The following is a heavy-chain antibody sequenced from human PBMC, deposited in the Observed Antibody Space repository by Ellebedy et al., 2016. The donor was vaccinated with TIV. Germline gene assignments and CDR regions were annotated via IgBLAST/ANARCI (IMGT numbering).Heavy chain of an antibody. V-gene: IGHV1-46*03. J-gene: IGHJ4*02. CDR2: INLSGGST. Sequence: AASVKVSCKASTYAFSEYYMHWVRQAPGQGLEWMGIINLSGGSTTYAQKFEGRVTMIRDTSTSTVYMELSSLTYEDTAVYYCAAQRIPAALVIDYWGQGALVTVSS. D-gene: IGHD2-2*01. CDR3: AAQRIPAALVIDY. CDR1: TYAFSEYY.